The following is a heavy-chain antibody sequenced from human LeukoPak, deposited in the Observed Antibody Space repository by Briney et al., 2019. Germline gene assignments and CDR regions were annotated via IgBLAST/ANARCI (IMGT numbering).Heavy chain of an antibody. CDR2: NSAYNGNT. J-gene: IGHJ6*03. CDR3: ARDVRELCSGWCDYYYYYMDV. CDR1: SYTFTSYG. V-gene: IGHV1-18*01. Sequence: GASVKVSCKASSYTFTSYGIGWVRQAPGQGLEWMGWNSAYNGNTNYAQKLQGRVTMTTDTSTRTAYMELRSLRSDDTAVYYCARDVRELCSGWCDYYYYYMDVWGKGTTVTVSS. D-gene: IGHD6-19*01.